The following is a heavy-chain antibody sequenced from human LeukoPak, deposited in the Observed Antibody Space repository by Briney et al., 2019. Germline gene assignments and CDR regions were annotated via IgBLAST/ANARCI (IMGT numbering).Heavy chain of an antibody. Sequence: GGSLRLSCAASGFTFRSSGMRWGRPAPGKGLEWVAVLSYDGSNKYYADSVKGRFTISRDNSRNMLYLQMNSLRAEDTALYYCARGTSLSSGSDYGMDVWGQGTTVTVSS. CDR3: ARGTSLSSGSDYGMDV. CDR2: LSYDGSNK. V-gene: IGHV3-30*03. J-gene: IGHJ6*02. D-gene: IGHD3-10*01. CDR1: GFTFRSSG.